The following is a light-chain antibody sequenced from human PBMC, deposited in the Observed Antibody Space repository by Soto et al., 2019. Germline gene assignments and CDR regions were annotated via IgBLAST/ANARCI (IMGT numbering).Light chain of an antibody. Sequence: QLVLTQPPSASGTPGQRVTLSCSGSTSNIGNFFVYWYQQLPGTAPKLLIYRNDQRPSGVPDRFSGSKSGTSASLAISGLRSDDEADYYCAAWDDSLSAVVFGGGTQLTVL. CDR1: TSNIGNFF. CDR3: AAWDDSLSAVV. J-gene: IGLJ2*01. CDR2: RND. V-gene: IGLV1-47*01.